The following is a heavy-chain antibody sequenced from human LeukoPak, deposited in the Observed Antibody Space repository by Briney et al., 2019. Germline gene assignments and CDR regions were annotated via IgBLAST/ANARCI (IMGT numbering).Heavy chain of an antibody. CDR2: IHYSGST. D-gene: IGHD3-22*01. Sequence: SETLSLTCTVSGGSISSYYWSWIRQPPGKGLEWIGYIHYSGSTNYNPSLKSRVTISVDTSKNQFSLKLRSVTAADTAVYSCARGPYSYDSSGAFDIWGQGTMVTVSS. CDR3: ARGPYSYDSSGAFDI. J-gene: IGHJ3*02. V-gene: IGHV4-59*01. CDR1: GGSISSYY.